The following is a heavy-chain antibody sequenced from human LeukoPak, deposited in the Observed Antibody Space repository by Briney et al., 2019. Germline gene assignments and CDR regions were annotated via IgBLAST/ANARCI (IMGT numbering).Heavy chain of an antibody. CDR1: GFTFSSYW. CDR3: AKCTDFWSGYYLVSGDAFDI. J-gene: IGHJ3*02. D-gene: IGHD3-3*01. Sequence: KTGGSLRLSCAASGFTFSSYWMSWVRQAPGKGLEWVSAISGSGGSTYYADSVKGRFTISRDNSKNTLYLQMNSLRAEDTAVYYCAKCTDFWSGYYLVSGDAFDIWGQGTMVTVSS. CDR2: ISGSGGST. V-gene: IGHV3-23*01.